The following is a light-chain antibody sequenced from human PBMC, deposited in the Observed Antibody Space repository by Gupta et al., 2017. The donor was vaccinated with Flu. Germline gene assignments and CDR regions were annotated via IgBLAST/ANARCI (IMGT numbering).Light chain of an antibody. CDR2: VNSDGSH. CDR1: SGHSTFA. Sequence: QLALTQSPSASASLGASVKLTCTLTSGHSTFAITWHQQQPENGPRYLMTVNSDGSHKKGDGIPDRFSGSSSGAERYLTISSLQSEDEADYYCQTWGTGIWMFGGGTKLTVL. J-gene: IGLJ3*02. CDR3: QTWGTGIWM. V-gene: IGLV4-69*01.